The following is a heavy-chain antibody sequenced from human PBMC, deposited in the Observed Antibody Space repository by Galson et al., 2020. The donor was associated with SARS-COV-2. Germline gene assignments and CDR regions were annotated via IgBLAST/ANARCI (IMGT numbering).Heavy chain of an antibody. D-gene: IGHD3-3*01. CDR3: TKDYFGSYEC. V-gene: IGHV3-43*01. J-gene: IGHJ4*02. Sequence: GESLKISCAASGFTFDSYDMHWVRQVPGKGLEFVSLITSNGGRTYYADSVKGRFTISRDNSKNSLYLQMNNLRIEDTAFYYCTKDYFGSYECWGQGTLVTVSS. CDR2: ITSNGGRT. CDR1: GFTFDSYD.